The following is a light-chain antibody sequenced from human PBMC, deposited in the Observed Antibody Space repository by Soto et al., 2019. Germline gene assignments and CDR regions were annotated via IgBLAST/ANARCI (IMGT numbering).Light chain of an antibody. CDR3: QQYHRYPYS. CDR1: QSISNW. J-gene: IGKJ2*01. Sequence: DIQMSQSPSTLSPSVGDRVTISCRASQSISNWLAWYQQKPGEAPELLIYRASNLQSGVPSRFSGSGSGTEFTLTISSLQTDDFATYYCQQYHRYPYSFGPGTKLGI. CDR2: RAS. V-gene: IGKV1-5*03.